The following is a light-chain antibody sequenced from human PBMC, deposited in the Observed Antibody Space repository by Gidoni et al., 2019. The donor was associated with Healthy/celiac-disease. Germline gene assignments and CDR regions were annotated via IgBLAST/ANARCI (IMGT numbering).Light chain of an antibody. CDR2: AAS. CDR3: QQSYSTPFT. J-gene: IGKJ3*01. Sequence: DIQLTQPPSSLSASVGDRVTITCRANQSISSYLNWYQQKPGKAPKLLIYAASSLQSGVPSRFSGSGSGTDFTLTISSLQPEDFATYYCQQSYSTPFTFGPXTKVDIK. CDR1: QSISSY. V-gene: IGKV1-39*01.